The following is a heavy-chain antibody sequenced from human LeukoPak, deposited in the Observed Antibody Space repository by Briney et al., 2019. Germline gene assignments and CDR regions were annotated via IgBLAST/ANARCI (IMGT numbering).Heavy chain of an antibody. J-gene: IGHJ5*02. V-gene: IGHV4-4*02. D-gene: IGHD3-10*01. CDR3: ARGSKRITMVRGVLNWFDP. CDR2: IYHSGST. Sequence: SETLSLTCAVSGGSISSSNWWSWVRQPPGKGLEWIGEIYHSGSTNYNPSLKSRVTISVDTSKNQFSLKLSSVTAADTAVYYCARGSKRITMVRGVLNWFDPWGRGTLVTVSS. CDR1: GGSISSSNW.